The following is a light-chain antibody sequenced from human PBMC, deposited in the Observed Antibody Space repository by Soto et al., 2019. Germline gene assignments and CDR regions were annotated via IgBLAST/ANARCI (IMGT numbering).Light chain of an antibody. J-gene: IGKJ1*01. Sequence: EIVMTQSPATLSVSPGERATLSCRASQGIKDYVAWFPQKPGQAPRLLIYGASTRATAIPGRFSGSGSGTEFTLSISSLQSEDFAVYYCQQYNTWPRTFGQGTKVETK. CDR3: QQYNTWPRT. V-gene: IGKV3-15*01. CDR1: QGIKDY. CDR2: GAS.